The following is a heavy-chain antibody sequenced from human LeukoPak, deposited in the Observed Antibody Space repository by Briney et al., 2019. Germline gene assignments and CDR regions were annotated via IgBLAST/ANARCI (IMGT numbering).Heavy chain of an antibody. V-gene: IGHV3-7*01. D-gene: IGHD2-2*01. J-gene: IGHJ4*02. Sequence: GGSLRLSCAASGFTFSSYWMSWVRQAPGKGLEWVANIKQDGSEKYYVDSVKGRFTISRDNAKNSLYLQMNSLRAEDTAVYYCARLKLLWSNCFDYWGQGTLVTVSS. CDR1: GFTFSSYW. CDR3: ARLKLLWSNCFDY. CDR2: IKQDGSEK.